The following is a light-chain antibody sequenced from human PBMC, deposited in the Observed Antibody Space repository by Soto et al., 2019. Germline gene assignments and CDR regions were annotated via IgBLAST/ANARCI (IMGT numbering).Light chain of an antibody. V-gene: IGKV2-24*01. CDR3: MQTTQFPLS. CDR2: KVS. Sequence: DVVLTQTPVSSPVTLGQPASISCRSSHSLVHSDGNVYLSWLHQRPGQAPKLLIYKVSMRFSGVPDRFSGSGAGKDFTLIITRVEPEDAGVYYCMQTTQFPLSFVQGTKVEIK. CDR1: HSLVHSDGNVY. J-gene: IGKJ1*01.